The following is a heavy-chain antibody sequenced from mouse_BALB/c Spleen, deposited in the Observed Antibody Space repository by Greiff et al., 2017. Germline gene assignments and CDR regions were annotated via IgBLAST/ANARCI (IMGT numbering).Heavy chain of an antibody. D-gene: IGHD2-14*01. CDR1: GFTFSSYA. Sequence: EVMLVESGGGLVKPGGSLKLSCAASGFTFSSYAMSWVRQTPEKRLEWVATISSGGSYTYYPDSVKGRFTISRDNAKNTLYLQMSSLRSEDTAMYYCARRGYRYDPMDYWGQGTSVTVSS. CDR3: ARRGYRYDPMDY. CDR2: ISSGGSYT. V-gene: IGHV5-9-1*01. J-gene: IGHJ4*01.